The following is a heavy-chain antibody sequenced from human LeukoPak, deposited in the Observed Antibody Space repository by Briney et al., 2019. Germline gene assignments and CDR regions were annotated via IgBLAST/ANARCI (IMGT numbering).Heavy chain of an antibody. V-gene: IGHV4-61*01. D-gene: IGHD1-26*01. Sequence: PSETLSLTCTVSGGSISSGSYYWSWIRQVPGKGLEWIGHIYDSGNTNYNPSLKSRVTILADTSKNQFSLKLSSVTAADTAVYYCARHRREWELFDYWGQGTLVTVSS. CDR3: ARHRREWELFDY. J-gene: IGHJ4*02. CDR2: IYDSGNT. CDR1: GGSISSGSYY.